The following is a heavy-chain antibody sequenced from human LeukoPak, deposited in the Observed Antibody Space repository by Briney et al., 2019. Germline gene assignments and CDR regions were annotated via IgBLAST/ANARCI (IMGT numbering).Heavy chain of an antibody. CDR2: IIPIFGTA. CDR1: GGTFSSHA. CDR3: ARRATRDAFDI. J-gene: IGHJ3*02. Sequence: ASVKVSCKASGGTFSSHAISWVRQAPGQGLEWMGGIIPIFGTANYAQKFQGRVTITTDESTSTAYMELSSLRSEDTAVYYCARRATRDAFDIWGQGTMVTVSS. V-gene: IGHV1-69*05.